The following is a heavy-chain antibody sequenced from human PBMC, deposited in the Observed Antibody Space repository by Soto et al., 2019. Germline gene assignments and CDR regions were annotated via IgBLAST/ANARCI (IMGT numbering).Heavy chain of an antibody. Sequence: AAVKVSCKASGYTFTSYYLHWVLQAPGRELEWMGWINPNSGGTNYAQKFQGWVTMTRDTSISTAYTELSSLRSDDTAVYYCARESPPYDYVWGSYRYRYAFDIWGQGTMVTVSS. D-gene: IGHD3-16*02. V-gene: IGHV1-2*04. CDR1: GYTFTSYY. J-gene: IGHJ3*02. CDR3: ARESPPYDYVWGSYRYRYAFDI. CDR2: INPNSGGT.